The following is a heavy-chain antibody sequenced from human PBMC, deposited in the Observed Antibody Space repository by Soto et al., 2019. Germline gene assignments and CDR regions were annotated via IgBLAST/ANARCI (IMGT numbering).Heavy chain of an antibody. J-gene: IGHJ4*02. Sequence: SETLSLTCTVSGGSISSRDSYWCWIRQPPGKGLEWIGSFHYSGSTYYNPSLKSRVTISVDTSKNQLSLRVTSVTAADTAVYYCARGFGRSHFDYWGQGTLVTVSS. D-gene: IGHD3-16*01. V-gene: IGHV4-39*01. CDR2: FHYSGST. CDR1: GGSISSRDSY. CDR3: ARGFGRSHFDY.